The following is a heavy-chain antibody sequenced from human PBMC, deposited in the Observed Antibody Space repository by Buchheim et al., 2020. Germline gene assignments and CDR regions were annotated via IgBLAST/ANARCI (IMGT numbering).Heavy chain of an antibody. D-gene: IGHD3-10*01. Sequence: QVQLQQWGAGLLKPSETLSLTCAVYGGSFSGYYWSWIRQPPGKGLEWIGEINHSGSTNYNPSLTSRVTISVDTSKKPFSLKLSSVTAADTAVYYCATVFLWFGENNWFDPWGQGTL. CDR1: GGSFSGYY. CDR2: INHSGST. J-gene: IGHJ5*02. V-gene: IGHV4-34*01. CDR3: ATVFLWFGENNWFDP.